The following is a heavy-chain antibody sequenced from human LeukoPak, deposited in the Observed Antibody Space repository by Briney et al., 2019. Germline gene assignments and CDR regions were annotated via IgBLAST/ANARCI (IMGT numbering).Heavy chain of an antibody. J-gene: IGHJ4*02. CDR3: AKGVVPAALYYFDY. Sequence: GGSLRLSCAASGFTFSSYGMHWVRQAPGKGLEWVAVISYDGSNKYYADSVKGRFTISRDNSKNTLYLQMNSLRAKDTAVYYCAKGVVPAALYYFDYWGQGTLVTVSS. CDR2: ISYDGSNK. V-gene: IGHV3-30*18. CDR1: GFTFSSYG. D-gene: IGHD2-2*01.